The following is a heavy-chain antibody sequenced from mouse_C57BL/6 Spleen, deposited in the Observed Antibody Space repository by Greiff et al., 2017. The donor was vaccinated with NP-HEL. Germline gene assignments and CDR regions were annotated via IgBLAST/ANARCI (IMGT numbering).Heavy chain of an antibody. V-gene: IGHV6-6*01. CDR2: IRNKANNHAT. CDR3: TREIYYGSSSYFDY. CDR1: GFTFSDAW. D-gene: IGHD1-1*01. Sequence: LQQSGGGLVQPGGSMKLSCAASGFTFSDAWMDWVRQSPEKGLEWVAEIRNKANNHATYYAESVKGRFTISRDDSKSSVYLQMNSLRAEDTGIYYCTREIYYGSSSYFDYWGQGTTLTVSS. J-gene: IGHJ2*01.